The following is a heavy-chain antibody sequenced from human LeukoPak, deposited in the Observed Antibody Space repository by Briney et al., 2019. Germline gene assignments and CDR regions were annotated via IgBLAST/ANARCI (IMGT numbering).Heavy chain of an antibody. CDR3: ARSGYYYYQYYFDY. V-gene: IGHV3-21*04. D-gene: IGHD3-22*01. CDR2: ISSGSG. CDR1: GFTFSSYS. Sequence: GGSLRLSCVASGFTFSSYSMNWVRQAPGKGLEWVSSISSGSGYYADSLKGRFTISRDNAKNSLYLQMNSLRAEDTAVYYCARSGYYYYQYYFDYWGQGTLVTVSS. J-gene: IGHJ4*02.